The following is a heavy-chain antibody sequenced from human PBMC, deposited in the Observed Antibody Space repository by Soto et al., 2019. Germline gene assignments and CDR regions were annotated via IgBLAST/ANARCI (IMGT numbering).Heavy chain of an antibody. CDR3: ARDDEGGSYCDLGY. CDR1: GFTFSNYI. Sequence: QVQLVESGGGVVQPGRSLRLSCEASGFTFSNYIMHWVRQAPGKGLEWVAIILCDGSNKYYADSVKGRFSISRDNSKNTLYLQMNSLRDEDTAVYYCARDDEGGSYCDLGYWGQGTLVTVSS. J-gene: IGHJ4*02. CDR2: ILCDGSNK. V-gene: IGHV3-30-3*01. D-gene: IGHD2-21*01.